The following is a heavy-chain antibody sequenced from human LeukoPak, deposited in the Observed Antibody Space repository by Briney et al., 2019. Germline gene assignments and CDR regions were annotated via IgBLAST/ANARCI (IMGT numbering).Heavy chain of an antibody. V-gene: IGHV4-59*12. D-gene: IGHD4-17*01. Sequence: SETLSLTCNVAGGSISSYYWSWIRQPPGKGLEWIGYIYYSGSTNYNPSLKSRVTISVDTSKNQFSLKLSSVTAADTAVYYCARGGTTVTSCFDYWGQGTLVTVSS. J-gene: IGHJ4*02. CDR2: IYYSGST. CDR1: GGSISSYY. CDR3: ARGGTTVTSCFDY.